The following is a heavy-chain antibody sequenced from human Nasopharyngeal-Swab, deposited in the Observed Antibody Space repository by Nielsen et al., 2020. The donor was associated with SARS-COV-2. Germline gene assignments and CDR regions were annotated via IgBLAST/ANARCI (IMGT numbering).Heavy chain of an antibody. CDR3: TRAPYNTGSGWTAEFDY. CDR1: GFTVSSSY. Sequence: GGSLRLSFAASGFTVSSSYMSWVGQAPGKGLEWVSVIYRDDTTYYADSVKGRFTISRDNSKNTLYLQMNSLRAEDTAVSYCTRAPYNTGSGWTAEFDYWGQGTLVTVSS. D-gene: IGHD6-19*01. CDR2: IYRDDTT. V-gene: IGHV3-66*01. J-gene: IGHJ4*02.